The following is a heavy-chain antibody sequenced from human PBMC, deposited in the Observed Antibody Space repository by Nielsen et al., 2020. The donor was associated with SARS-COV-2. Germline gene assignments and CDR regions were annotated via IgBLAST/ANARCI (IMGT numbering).Heavy chain of an antibody. J-gene: IGHJ4*02. V-gene: IGHV3-7*01. CDR1: GFTFSSHW. D-gene: IGHD5-12*01. CDR2: IKHDGSEQ. Sequence: GESLKIPCAAPGFTFSSHWMSWVRQAPGKGLEWLANIKHDGSEQYYVDSVKGRFTMSRDNAKNLLYLQMNSLRDDDTAVYYCARDSYIVPTNYYFDYWGQGALVTVSS. CDR3: ARDSYIVPTNYYFDY.